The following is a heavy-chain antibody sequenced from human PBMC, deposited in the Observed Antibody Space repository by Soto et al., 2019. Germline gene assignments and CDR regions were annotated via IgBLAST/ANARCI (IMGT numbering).Heavy chain of an antibody. V-gene: IGHV1-3*01. Sequence: GASVKVSCKAPGYSFTSYAIYWVRQAPGQRLEWMGWINAGNGNTKYSQKLQGRVTFTGDTSASTAHMELSSLRSEDTAVYFCARGVENIVVVLDVFGYYGMDVWGQGTTVTVSS. J-gene: IGHJ6*02. CDR3: ARGVENIVVVLDVFGYYGMDV. D-gene: IGHD2-2*01. CDR1: GYSFTSYA. CDR2: INAGNGNT.